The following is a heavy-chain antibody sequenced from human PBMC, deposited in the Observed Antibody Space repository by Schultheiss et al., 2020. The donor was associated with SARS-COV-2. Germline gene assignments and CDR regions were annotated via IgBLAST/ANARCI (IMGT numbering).Heavy chain of an antibody. D-gene: IGHD5-12*01. V-gene: IGHV3-30*18. CDR3: AKVSNKPRGYDSIFAIDY. J-gene: IGHJ4*02. Sequence: GGSLRLSCAASGFTFSNAWMSWVRQAPGKGLEWVAVISYDGSNKYYADSVKGRFTISRDNSKNTLYLQMNSLRAEDTAVYYCAKVSNKPRGYDSIFAIDYWGQGTLVTVSS. CDR2: ISYDGSNK. CDR1: GFTFSNAW.